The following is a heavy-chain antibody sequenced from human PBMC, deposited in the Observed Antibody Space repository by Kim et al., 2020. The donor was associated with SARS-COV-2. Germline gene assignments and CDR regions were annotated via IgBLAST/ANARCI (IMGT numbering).Heavy chain of an antibody. V-gene: IGHV1-3*01. Sequence: ASVKVSCKASGYTFIHYAFHWVRQAPGQRLEWMGWINAGNGNTKYSQNFQGRVTITRDTSANTAYMDLSSLRSEDTAVYYCARADSYYHDSGGYPFDFWGQRALGSLSS. CDR2: INAGNGNT. J-gene: IGHJ4*02. CDR3: ARADSYYHDSGGYPFDF. D-gene: IGHD3-22*01. CDR1: GYTFIHYA.